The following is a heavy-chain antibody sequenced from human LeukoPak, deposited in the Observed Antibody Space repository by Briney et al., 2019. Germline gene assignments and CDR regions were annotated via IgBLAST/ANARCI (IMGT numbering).Heavy chain of an antibody. CDR2: IIPIFGTA. V-gene: IGHV1-69*01. CDR3: ARGISSSGWLRNWFDP. CDR1: GGTFSSYA. Sequence: SVKVSCTASGGTFSSYAISWVRQAPGQGLEWMGGIIPIFGTANYAQKFQGRVTITADESTSTAYMELSSLRSEDTAVYYCARGISSSGWLRNWFDPWGQGTLVTVSS. J-gene: IGHJ5*02. D-gene: IGHD6-19*01.